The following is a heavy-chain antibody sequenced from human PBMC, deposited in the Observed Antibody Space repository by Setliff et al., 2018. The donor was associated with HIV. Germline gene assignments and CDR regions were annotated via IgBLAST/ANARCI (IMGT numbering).Heavy chain of an antibody. CDR1: GGSVSTGNYY. CDR2: IFYSGST. D-gene: IGHD1-1*01. Sequence: SETLSLTCTVSGGSVSTGNYYWSWIRQPPGEGLEWIGYIFYSGSTNYNPSLKSRVTISLDTSKNQFSLKLTSVTAADTAVYYCASAGSGTRAPPRYWGQGTLVTVSS. V-gene: IGHV4-61*01. J-gene: IGHJ4*02. CDR3: ASAGSGTRAPPRY.